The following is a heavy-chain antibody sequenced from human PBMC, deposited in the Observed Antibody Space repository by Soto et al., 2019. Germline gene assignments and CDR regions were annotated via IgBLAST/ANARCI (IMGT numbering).Heavy chain of an antibody. V-gene: IGHV3-9*01. D-gene: IGHD2-2*01. CDR2: ISWNSGSI. J-gene: IGHJ3*02. CDR1: GFTFDDYA. Sequence: GGSLRLSCAASGFTFDDYAMHWVRQAPGKGLEWVSGISWNSGSIGYADSVKGRFTISRDNAKNSLYLQMNSLRAEDTALYYCAKDSKDIVVVPAVTMRGGACDIWGQGTMVTVSS. CDR3: AKDSKDIVVVPAVTMRGGACDI.